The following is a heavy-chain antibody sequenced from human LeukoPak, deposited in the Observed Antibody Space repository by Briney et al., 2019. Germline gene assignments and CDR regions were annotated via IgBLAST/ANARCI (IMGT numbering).Heavy chain of an antibody. J-gene: IGHJ3*01. CDR1: GFTFSSYE. Sequence: GGSLRLSCAASGFTFSSYEMNWVRQAPGKGLEWVSYISSSGSTIYYADSVKGRFTISRDNAKNSLYLQMNSLRAEDTAVYYCARDSFAVAIVWGQGTMVTVSS. V-gene: IGHV3-48*03. CDR3: ARDSFAVAIV. CDR2: ISSSGSTI. D-gene: IGHD3-3*01.